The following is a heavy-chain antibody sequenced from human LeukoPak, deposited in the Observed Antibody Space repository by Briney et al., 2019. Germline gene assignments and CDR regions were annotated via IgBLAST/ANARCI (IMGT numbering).Heavy chain of an antibody. V-gene: IGHV4-38-2*01. Sequence: SETLSLTCAVSGYSISSGYYWGWIRQPPGKGLEWIGEINHSGSTNYNPSLKSRVTISVDTYKNQFSLKLSSVTAADTAVYYCARGYSGYDYPLYYYYYMDVWGKGTTVTVSS. CDR2: INHSGST. CDR3: ARGYSGYDYPLYYYYYMDV. D-gene: IGHD5-12*01. J-gene: IGHJ6*03. CDR1: GYSISSGYY.